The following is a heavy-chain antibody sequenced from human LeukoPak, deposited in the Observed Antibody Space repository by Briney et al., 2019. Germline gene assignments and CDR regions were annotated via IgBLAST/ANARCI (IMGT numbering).Heavy chain of an antibody. V-gene: IGHV3-33*01. J-gene: IGHJ4*02. CDR1: GFIFSSYD. CDR2: IWYDGSNK. CDR3: ARGQQLFPDY. D-gene: IGHD6-13*01. Sequence: GRSLRLSCAASGFIFSSYDIHWVRQAPGKGLEWVALIWYDGSNKYYADSVKGRFTISRDNSKNMVYLQMNSLRAEDTAVYYCARGQQLFPDYWGQGTLVTVSS.